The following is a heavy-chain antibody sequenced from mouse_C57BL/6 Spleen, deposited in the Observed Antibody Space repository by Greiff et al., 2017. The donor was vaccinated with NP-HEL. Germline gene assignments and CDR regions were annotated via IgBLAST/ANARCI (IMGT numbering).Heavy chain of an antibody. Sequence: QVQLKESGAELVKPGASVKISCKASGYAFSSYWMNWVKQRPGKGLEWIGQIYPGDGDTNYNGKFKGKATLTADKSSSTAYMQLSSLTSEDSAVYFCARRDDADYYAMDYWGQGTSVTVSS. V-gene: IGHV1-80*01. CDR2: IYPGDGDT. D-gene: IGHD2-12*01. CDR1: GYAFSSYW. J-gene: IGHJ4*01. CDR3: ARRDDADYYAMDY.